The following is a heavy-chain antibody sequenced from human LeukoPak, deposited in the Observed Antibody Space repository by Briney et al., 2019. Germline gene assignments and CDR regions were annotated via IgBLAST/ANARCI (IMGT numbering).Heavy chain of an antibody. V-gene: IGHV3-30*02. CDR2: IRYDGSNK. CDR3: ARDKEEELVPDY. D-gene: IGHD3-9*01. Sequence: GGSLRLSCAASGFTFSSYGMHWVRQAPGKGLEWVAFIRYDGSNKYYADSVKGRFTVSRDNAKNSLYLQMNSLRAEDTAVYYCARDKEEELVPDYWGQGTLVTVSS. CDR1: GFTFSSYG. J-gene: IGHJ4*02.